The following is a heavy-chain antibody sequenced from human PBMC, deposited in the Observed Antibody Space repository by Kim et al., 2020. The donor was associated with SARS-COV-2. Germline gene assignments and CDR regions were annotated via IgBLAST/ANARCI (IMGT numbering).Heavy chain of an antibody. CDR2: IYYSGST. Sequence: SETLSLTCTVSGGSITSSSYYWGWIRQPPGKGLEWIGYIYYSGSTYYNPSLKSRVTISVDTSKNQFSLKLSSVTAADTAIYYCARVGPPSGRYYFDYWG. CDR3: ARVGPPSGRYYFDY. V-gene: IGHV4-39*07. CDR1: GGSITSSSYY. J-gene: IGHJ4*01. D-gene: IGHD6-19*01.